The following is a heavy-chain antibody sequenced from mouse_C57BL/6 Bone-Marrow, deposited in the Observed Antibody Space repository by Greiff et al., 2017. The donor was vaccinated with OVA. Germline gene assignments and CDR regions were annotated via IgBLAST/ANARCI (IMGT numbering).Heavy chain of an antibody. Sequence: EVHLVESGGGLVKPGGSLKLSCAASGFTFSSYAMSWVRQTPEKRLEWVATISDGGSYTYYPDNVKGRFTISRDNAKNNLYLQMSHLKSEDAAMYYCAVAWFAYGGRGTLITVSA. J-gene: IGHJ3*01. CDR2: ISDGGSYT. V-gene: IGHV5-4*01. CDR1: GFTFSSYA. CDR3: AVAWFAY.